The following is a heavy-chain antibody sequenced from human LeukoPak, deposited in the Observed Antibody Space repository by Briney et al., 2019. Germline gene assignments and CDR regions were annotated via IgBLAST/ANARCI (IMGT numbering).Heavy chain of an antibody. CDR3: ARSPPTYSSGWFSSRRGYYYYYMDV. CDR2: ISAYSGNT. V-gene: IGHV1-18*04. J-gene: IGHJ6*03. Sequence: GASVRVSCKASGYTFTGYYMHWVRQAPGQGLEWMGWISAYSGNTNYAQKLQGRVTMTTDTSTSTAYMELRSLRSDDTAVYYCARSPPTYSSGWFSSRRGYYYYYMDVWGKGTTATISS. CDR1: GYTFTGYY. D-gene: IGHD6-19*01.